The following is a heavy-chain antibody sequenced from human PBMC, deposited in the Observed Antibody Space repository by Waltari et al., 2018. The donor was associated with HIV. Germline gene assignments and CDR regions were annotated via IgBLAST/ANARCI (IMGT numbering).Heavy chain of an antibody. D-gene: IGHD6-19*01. CDR2: INAGNGNT. Sequence: QVQLVQSGAEVKKPGASVKVSCKASGYTFTSYAMHWVRQAPGQRLEWMGWINAGNGNTKYSQKFQGRVTITRDTSASTAYMELSSLRSEDTAVYYCARDRDSSGWLGSPASFDYWGQGTLVTVSS. CDR3: ARDRDSSGWLGSPASFDY. J-gene: IGHJ4*02. CDR1: GYTFTSYA. V-gene: IGHV1-3*01.